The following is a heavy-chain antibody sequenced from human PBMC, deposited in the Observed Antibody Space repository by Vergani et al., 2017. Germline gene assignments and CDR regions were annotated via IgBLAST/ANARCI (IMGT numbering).Heavy chain of an antibody. J-gene: IGHJ6*02. CDR3: ARQPGRDSRGYYYYGMDV. V-gene: IGHV4-34*11. D-gene: IGHD3-10*01. Sequence: QVQLQQWGAGLLKPSETLSLTCAVYGGSFSGYYWSWIRQPPGKGLEWIGYIYYSGSTNYNPSLKSRVTISVDTSKNQFSLKLSSVTAADTAVYYCARQPGRDSRGYYYYGMDVWGQGP. CDR2: IYYSGST. CDR1: GGSFSGYY.